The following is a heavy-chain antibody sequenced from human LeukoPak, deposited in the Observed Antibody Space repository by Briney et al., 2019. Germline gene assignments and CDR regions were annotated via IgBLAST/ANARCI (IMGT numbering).Heavy chain of an antibody. J-gene: IGHJ5*02. CDR2: IYYSGST. Sequence: SETLSLTCTVSGGSISSYYWSWIRQPPGKGLEWIGYIYYSGSTNYNPSLKSRVTISVDTSKNQFSLKLSSVPAADTAVYYCARDPWFDPWGQGTLVTVSS. CDR1: GGSISSYY. CDR3: ARDPWFDP. V-gene: IGHV4-59*01.